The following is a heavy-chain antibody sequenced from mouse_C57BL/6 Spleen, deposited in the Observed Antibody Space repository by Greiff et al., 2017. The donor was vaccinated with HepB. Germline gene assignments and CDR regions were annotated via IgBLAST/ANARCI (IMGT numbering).Heavy chain of an antibody. D-gene: IGHD1-1*01. CDR2: IHPNSGST. J-gene: IGHJ1*03. CDR3: ARGPWNGSSYDWYFDV. V-gene: IGHV1-64*01. CDR1: GYTFTSYW. Sequence: VQLQQSGAELVKPGASVKLSCKASGYTFTSYWMHWVKQRPGQGLEWIGMIHPNSGSTNYNEKFKSKATLTVDKSSSTAYMQLSSLTSEDSAVYYWARGPWNGSSYDWYFDVWGTGTTVTVSS.